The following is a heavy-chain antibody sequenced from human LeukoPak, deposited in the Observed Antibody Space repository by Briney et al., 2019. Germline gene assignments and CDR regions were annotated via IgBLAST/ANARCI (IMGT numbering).Heavy chain of an antibody. V-gene: IGHV3-21*04. Sequence: PGGSLRLSCAASGFTFSSYSMNWVRQAPGKGLEWVSSISPSSSNIYYADSMKGRFTISRDNSKNTLYLQMNSLRAEDTAVYYCAKAHHYYDSSGYSDYWGQGTLVTVSS. CDR3: AKAHHYYDSSGYSDY. CDR2: ISPSSSNI. CDR1: GFTFSSYS. D-gene: IGHD3-22*01. J-gene: IGHJ4*02.